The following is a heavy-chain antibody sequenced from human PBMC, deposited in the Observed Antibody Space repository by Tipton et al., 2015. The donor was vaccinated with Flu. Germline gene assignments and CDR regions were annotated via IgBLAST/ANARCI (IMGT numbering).Heavy chain of an antibody. CDR3: ARGHSYYYDGDAFDI. D-gene: IGHD3-22*01. V-gene: IGHV4-39*07. CDR1: GGSISSSRYY. J-gene: IGHJ3*02. Sequence: TLSLTCTVSGGSISSSRYYWGWIRQPPEKGLEWIGSSYYTGSTYYNPSLKSRVTISVDTSKNQFSLKLSSVTDADTDVYYCARGHSYYYDGDAFDIWGQGTMVTVSS. CDR2: SYYTGST.